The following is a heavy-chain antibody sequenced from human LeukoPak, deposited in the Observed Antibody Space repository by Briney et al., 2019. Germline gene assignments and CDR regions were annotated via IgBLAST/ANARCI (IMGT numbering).Heavy chain of an antibody. V-gene: IGHV4-59*01. Sequence: PSETLSLTCTVSGGSISSYYWSWIRQPPGKGLEWIGYIYYSGSTNYNPSLKSRVTISVDTSKNQFSLKLSSVTAADTAVYYCARQGRWYTAESFQHWGQGTLVTVSS. CDR2: IYYSGST. D-gene: IGHD6-13*01. J-gene: IGHJ1*01. CDR1: GGSISSYY. CDR3: ARQGRWYTAESFQH.